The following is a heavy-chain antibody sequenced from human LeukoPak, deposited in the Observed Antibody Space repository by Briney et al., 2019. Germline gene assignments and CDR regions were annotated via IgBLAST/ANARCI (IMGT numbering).Heavy chain of an antibody. Sequence: GGSLRLPCAASGFTFSSYAMSWVRQAPGKGLEWVSAISGSGGSTYYADSVKGRFTISRDNSKNTLYLQMNSLRAEDTAVYYCAKDHKNVVVVAATGGNWFDPWGQGTLVTVSS. J-gene: IGHJ5*02. CDR2: ISGSGGST. CDR1: GFTFSSYA. D-gene: IGHD2-15*01. CDR3: AKDHKNVVVVAATGGNWFDP. V-gene: IGHV3-23*01.